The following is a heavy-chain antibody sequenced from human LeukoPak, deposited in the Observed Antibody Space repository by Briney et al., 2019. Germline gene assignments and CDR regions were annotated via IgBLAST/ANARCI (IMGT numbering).Heavy chain of an antibody. CDR1: GFTFSSYA. Sequence: GGSLRLSCAASGFTFSSYAMSWVRQAPGKGLEWVSAISGSGGSTYYADSVKGRFTISRDNSKNTLYLQMNSLRAEDTAVYYCATGSLWFGELLRTGDYYYYGMDVWGQGNTVTVSS. D-gene: IGHD3-10*01. CDR3: ATGSLWFGELLRTGDYYYYGMDV. J-gene: IGHJ6*02. V-gene: IGHV3-23*01. CDR2: ISGSGGST.